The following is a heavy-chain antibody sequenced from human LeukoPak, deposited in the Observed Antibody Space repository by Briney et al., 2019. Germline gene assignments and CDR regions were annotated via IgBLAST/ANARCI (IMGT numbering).Heavy chain of an antibody. CDR1: GFTFSSYG. CDR2: ISGSGGNT. CDR3: AKGERGYCTNEPFPICSSWYPSFDY. J-gene: IGHJ4*02. D-gene: IGHD2-8*01. Sequence: GGSLRLSCAASGFTFSSYGMNWVRQAPGKGLEWVSSISGSGGNTYYADSVKGRFTISRDNSKNTLYLQMNSLRAEDTAVYYCAKGERGYCTNEPFPICSSWYPSFDYWGQGTLVTVSS. V-gene: IGHV3-23*01.